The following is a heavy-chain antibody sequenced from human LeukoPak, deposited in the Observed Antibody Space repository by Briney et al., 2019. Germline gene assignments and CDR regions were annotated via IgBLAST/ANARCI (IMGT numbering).Heavy chain of an antibody. Sequence: ASVKVSCKASGYTFTGYSMHWVRQAPGQGLEWMGWINPNSGGTNYAQKFQGRVTMTRDTSISTAYMELSRLRSDDTAVYYCARDRPSLRGYSDYYYYGMDVWGQGTTVTVSS. V-gene: IGHV1-2*02. CDR3: ARDRPSLRGYSDYYYYGMDV. J-gene: IGHJ6*02. CDR2: INPNSGGT. CDR1: GYTFTGYS. D-gene: IGHD5-18*01.